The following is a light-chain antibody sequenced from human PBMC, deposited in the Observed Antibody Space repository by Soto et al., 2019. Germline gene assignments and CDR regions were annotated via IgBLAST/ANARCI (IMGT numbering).Light chain of an antibody. Sequence: EIVLTQSPGTLSLSPGDGATLSCRTSQSVTSYLAWYQQKPGQAPRLLIYDISKRATGIPDRFSGSGSGTDFTLTISSLQPEDFAVYYCQQRSNWPPLITFGQGTRLEIK. CDR3: QQRSNWPPLIT. J-gene: IGKJ5*01. CDR2: DIS. CDR1: QSVTSY. V-gene: IGKV3-11*01.